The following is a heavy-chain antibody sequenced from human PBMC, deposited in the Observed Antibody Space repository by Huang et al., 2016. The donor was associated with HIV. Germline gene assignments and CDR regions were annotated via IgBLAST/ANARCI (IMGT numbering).Heavy chain of an antibody. V-gene: IGHV1-69*01. CDR2: NIASVGTA. J-gene: IGHJ4*02. CDR3: ARVESRRYYDSSGYYY. CDR1: GGTFSSYA. Sequence: QVQLVQSGAEVKKPGSSVKVSCKASGGTFSSYAISWVRQAPGQGLEWMGGNIASVGTANDAQKVQGRVTITADESTSTAYMELSSLRSEDTAVYYCARVESRRYYDSSGYYYWGQGTLVTVSS. D-gene: IGHD3-22*01.